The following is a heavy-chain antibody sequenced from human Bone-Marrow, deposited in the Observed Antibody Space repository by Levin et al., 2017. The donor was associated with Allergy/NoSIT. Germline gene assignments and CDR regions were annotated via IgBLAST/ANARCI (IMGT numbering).Heavy chain of an antibody. J-gene: IGHJ4*02. CDR3: ARCGGYDWAKT. Sequence: PSETLSLTCTVSGYSISSGYYWGWIRQPPGKGLEWIGSIYHSGSTYYNPSLKSRVTISVDTSKNQFSLKLSSVTAADTAVYYCARCGGYDWAKTWGQGTLVTVSS. D-gene: IGHD5-12*01. CDR1: GYSISSGYY. CDR2: IYHSGST. V-gene: IGHV4-38-2*02.